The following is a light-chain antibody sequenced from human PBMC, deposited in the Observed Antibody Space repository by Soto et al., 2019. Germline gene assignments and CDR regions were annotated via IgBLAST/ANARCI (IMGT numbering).Light chain of an antibody. J-gene: IGKJ2*01. CDR2: AAS. V-gene: IGKV1-6*01. CDR3: LQDYNYPYI. Sequence: AVQMTQSPSSLSASVGDRVTITCRASQGIRNDLGWYQQKPGEAPKLLIYAASSLQSGVPSRFSGSGSGTDFTLTISSLQPEDFATYYCLQDYNYPYIFGQGTKLEIK. CDR1: QGIRND.